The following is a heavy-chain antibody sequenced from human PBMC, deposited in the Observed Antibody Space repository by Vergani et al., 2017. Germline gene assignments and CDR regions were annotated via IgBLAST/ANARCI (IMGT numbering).Heavy chain of an antibody. Sequence: EVQLLESGGDLVNPGGSLRLSCAASGFTFIMHAMSWVRQAPGKGLEWVSTLSASDRRTHYADSVKGRFTISRDISKNTLFLHMNSLRPEDTAVYYCAKDPGVGATSRDYWGQGTLVTVSS. CDR1: GFTFIMHA. CDR2: LSASDRRT. V-gene: IGHV3-23*01. CDR3: AKDPGVGATSRDY. D-gene: IGHD1-26*01. J-gene: IGHJ4*02.